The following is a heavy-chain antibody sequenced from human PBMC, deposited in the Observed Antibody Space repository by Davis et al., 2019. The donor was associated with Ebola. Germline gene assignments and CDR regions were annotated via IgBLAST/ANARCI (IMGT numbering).Heavy chain of an antibody. V-gene: IGHV3-9*01. CDR2: ISWNSGSI. J-gene: IGHJ6*04. D-gene: IGHD6-6*01. Sequence: SLKIPCAASGFTFDYYAMHWVRQAPGKGLEWVSGISWNSGSIGYADSVKGRFTISRDNAKNSLYLQMNSLRAEDTALYYCAKAPSHYYYYYGMDVWGKGTTVTVSS. CDR1: GFTFDYYA. CDR3: AKAPSHYYYYYGMDV.